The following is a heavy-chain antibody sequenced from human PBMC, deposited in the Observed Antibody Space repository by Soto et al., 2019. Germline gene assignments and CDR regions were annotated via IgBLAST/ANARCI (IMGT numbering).Heavy chain of an antibody. CDR1: GFTFTNNV. V-gene: IGHV3-7*01. CDR2: INQDGSQK. Sequence: GGSLRLSCAASGFTFTNNVMSWVRQAPGKGLEWVANINQDGSQKYYVDSVKGRFTISRDNAKSSFYLQLNILRVEDTAVYYCARWDWAFDYGGQGTPVTVAS. D-gene: IGHD1-26*01. J-gene: IGHJ4*02. CDR3: ARWDWAFDY.